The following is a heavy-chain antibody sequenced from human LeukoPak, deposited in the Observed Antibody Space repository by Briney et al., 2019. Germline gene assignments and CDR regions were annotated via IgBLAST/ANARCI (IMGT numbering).Heavy chain of an antibody. CDR3: ARDLEAQLYDDYEEGRYYFDY. CDR2: ISWKGAKV. V-gene: IGHV3-9*01. CDR1: GSNFDDYA. J-gene: IGHJ4*02. D-gene: IGHD4-17*01. Sequence: PGRSLRLSCVGSGSNFDDYAMHWVRQAPGKGLEWVAGISWKGAKVGYADSVKGRFTISRDNSKNTLYLQMNSLRAEDTAVYYCARDLEAQLYDDYEEGRYYFDYWGQGTLVTVSS.